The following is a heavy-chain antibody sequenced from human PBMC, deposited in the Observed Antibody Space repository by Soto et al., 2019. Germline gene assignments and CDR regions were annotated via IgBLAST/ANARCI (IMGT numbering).Heavy chain of an antibody. D-gene: IGHD6-13*01. CDR1: GGSISGYY. CDR2: IYTSGTT. CDR3: AGDIAAAGMEDWFDP. Sequence: PSETLSLTCTVSGGSISGYYWSWIRQPAGKGLEWLGRIYTSGTTNYNPSLKSRITMSVDTSKNQFSLKLSSVTVADTAVYYCAGDIAAAGMEDWFDPWGQGTLVTVSS. J-gene: IGHJ5*02. V-gene: IGHV4-4*07.